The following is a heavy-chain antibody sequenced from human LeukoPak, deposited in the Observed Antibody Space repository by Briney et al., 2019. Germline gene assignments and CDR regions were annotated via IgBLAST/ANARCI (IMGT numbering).Heavy chain of an antibody. Sequence: ASVKVSCKASGYSFTGYYMHWVRQAPGQGLEWMGWINPNSGGTNYAQKFQGRVTMTRDTSISTAYMELGRLRSDDTAVYYCARSDVMIFGVVSHFDYWGQGTLVTVSS. CDR2: INPNSGGT. J-gene: IGHJ4*02. CDR3: ARSDVMIFGVVSHFDY. CDR1: GYSFTGYY. V-gene: IGHV1-2*02. D-gene: IGHD3-3*01.